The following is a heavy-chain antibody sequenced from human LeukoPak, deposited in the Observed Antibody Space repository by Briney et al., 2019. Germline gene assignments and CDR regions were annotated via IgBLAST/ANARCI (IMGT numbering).Heavy chain of an antibody. CDR2: IIPIFGTA. CDR3: ARLSSQAPYFDY. D-gene: IGHD6-6*01. J-gene: IGHJ4*02. CDR1: GYTFTSYG. V-gene: IGHV1-69*05. Sequence: SVKVSCKASGYTFTSYGISWVRQAPGQGLEWMGGIIPIFGTANYAQKFQGRVTITTDESTSTAYMELSSLRSEDTAVYYCARLSSQAPYFDYWGQGTLVTVSS.